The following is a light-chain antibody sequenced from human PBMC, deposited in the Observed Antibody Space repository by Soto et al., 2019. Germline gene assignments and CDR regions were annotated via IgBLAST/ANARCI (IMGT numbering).Light chain of an antibody. CDR1: NSDVGGSNS. Sequence: QSALTQPASVSGSPGQSITIACTGTNSDVGGSNSVSWYQHHPGKAPKVLIYDVTYRPSGASNRFSGSKSANTASLTISGLQAEDEADYYCCSHTNTNTWIFGGGTKLTVL. CDR2: DVT. J-gene: IGLJ2*01. CDR3: CSHTNTNTWI. V-gene: IGLV2-14*01.